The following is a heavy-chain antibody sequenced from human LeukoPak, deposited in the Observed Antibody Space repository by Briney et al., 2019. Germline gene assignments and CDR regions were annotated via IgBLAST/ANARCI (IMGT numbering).Heavy chain of an antibody. V-gene: IGHV4-39*01. D-gene: IGHD3-10*01. Sequence: SETLSLTCTVSGGSISSSSYYWGWIRQPPGKGLQWIGSINYSGNTYYNPSLKSRVTISVDTSKNQFSLKLSSVTAADTAVYYCARTPFYYYGSGSYYGGGHWFDPWGQGTLVTVSS. CDR1: GGSISSSSYY. CDR2: INYSGNT. J-gene: IGHJ5*02. CDR3: ARTPFYYYGSGSYYGGGHWFDP.